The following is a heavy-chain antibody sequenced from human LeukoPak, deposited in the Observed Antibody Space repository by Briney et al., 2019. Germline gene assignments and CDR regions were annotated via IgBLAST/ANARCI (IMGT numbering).Heavy chain of an antibody. Sequence: SETLSLTCTVSGGSISSYYWSWIRQPPGKGLEWIGYIYYSGSTYYNPSLKSRVTISVDTSKNQFSLKLSSVTAADTAVYYCARGYGSGNNWFDPWGQGTLVTVSS. D-gene: IGHD3-10*01. CDR3: ARGYGSGNNWFDP. J-gene: IGHJ5*02. CDR2: IYYSGST. CDR1: GGSISSYY. V-gene: IGHV4-59*08.